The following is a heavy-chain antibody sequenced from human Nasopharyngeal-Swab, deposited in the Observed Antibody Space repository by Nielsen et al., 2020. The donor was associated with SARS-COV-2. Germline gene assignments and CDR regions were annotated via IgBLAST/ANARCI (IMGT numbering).Heavy chain of an antibody. CDR1: GFTVSDYY. CDR2: ISSSSSYT. J-gene: IGHJ6*02. D-gene: IGHD3-9*01. V-gene: IGHV3-11*06. CDR3: ARVSPPLLTGPYYYYCMDV. Sequence: GESLKISCAASGFTVSDYYMSWIRQAPGKGLEWVSYISSSSSYTNYADSVKGRFTISRDNAKNPLYLQMNSLRAEDTAVYYCARVSPPLLTGPYYYYCMDVWGQGTTVTVSS.